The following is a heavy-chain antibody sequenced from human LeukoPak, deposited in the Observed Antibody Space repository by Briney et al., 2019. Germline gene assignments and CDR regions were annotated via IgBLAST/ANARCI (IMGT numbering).Heavy chain of an antibody. CDR2: INPTSGST. V-gene: IGHV1-2*02. D-gene: IGHD3-22*01. CDR1: GYTFSYYY. CDR3: ARGRHFDSDGYYAAFYFDH. J-gene: IGHJ4*02. Sequence: ASVKVSCKASGYTFSYYYIHWVRQAPGQGLEWMGGINPTSGSTKDAQIFQGRVTMTRDTSISTAYMELSRLRSDDTALYYCARGRHFDSDGYYAAFYFDHWGPGTLVAVSS.